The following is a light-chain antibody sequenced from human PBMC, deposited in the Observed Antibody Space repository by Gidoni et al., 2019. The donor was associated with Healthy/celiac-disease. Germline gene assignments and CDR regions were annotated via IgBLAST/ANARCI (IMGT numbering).Light chain of an antibody. Sequence: DIQMPQSPSSLSASVGDRVTITCRASQSISSHLNWYQQKPGKAPKLLIYAASSLQSGVPSRFSGMGSGTDFTLTISGLQPEDLATYYCQQSYSTPKTFGQGTKVEIK. V-gene: IGKV1-39*01. CDR2: AAS. CDR3: QQSYSTPKT. J-gene: IGKJ1*01. CDR1: QSISSH.